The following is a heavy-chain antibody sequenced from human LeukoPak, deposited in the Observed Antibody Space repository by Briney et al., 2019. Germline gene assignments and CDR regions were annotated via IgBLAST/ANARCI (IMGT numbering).Heavy chain of an antibody. CDR2: ISGCNGDT. J-gene: IGHJ4*02. CDR3: ARDYYTASKWFDY. V-gene: IGHV1-18*01. CDR1: GYTFTSYG. Sequence: ASVKVSCKTSGYTFTSYGISWVRQAPGQGLEWMGWISGCNGDTHYAQNLQDRVTMTTDTSTSTAYMDVRSLRSDDTAVYYCARDYYTASKWFDYWGQGTLVSVSS. D-gene: IGHD1-26*01.